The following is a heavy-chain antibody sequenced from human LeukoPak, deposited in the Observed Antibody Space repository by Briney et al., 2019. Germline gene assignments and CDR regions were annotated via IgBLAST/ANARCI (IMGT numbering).Heavy chain of an antibody. J-gene: IGHJ5*02. CDR1: GFTFFSYG. D-gene: IGHD2-15*01. CDR3: AKNPYRVVVATGNYLDP. CDR2: ISHDGSKI. V-gene: IGHV3-30*18. Sequence: GGSLRLSCAASGFTFFSYGMHWVRQAPGKGLEWVAVISHDGSKIHYGNSVKGRFTISRDNSKSTLYLQMNSLKPEDTAVYYCAKNPYRVVVATGNYLDPWGQGTLVTVSS.